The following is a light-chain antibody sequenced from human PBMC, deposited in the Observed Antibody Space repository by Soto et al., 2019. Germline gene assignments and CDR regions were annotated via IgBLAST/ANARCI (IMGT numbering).Light chain of an antibody. CDR1: QSISSY. CDR3: QQSYSSPPT. CDR2: AAS. Sequence: KMTQSRSCLSAYVGDRVTITCRASQSISSYLNWYQQKPVKAPKLLIYAASSLQSGVPSRFSGSRSGPDFTLTISSLQPEDFATYYCQQSYSSPPTFGQVTNVDI. J-gene: IGKJ1*01. V-gene: IGKV1-39*01.